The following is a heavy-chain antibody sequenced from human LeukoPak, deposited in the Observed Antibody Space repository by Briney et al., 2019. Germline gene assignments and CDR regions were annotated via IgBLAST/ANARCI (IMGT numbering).Heavy chain of an antibody. D-gene: IGHD3-9*01. J-gene: IGHJ4*02. CDR2: IIPIFGTA. V-gene: IGHV1-69*05. Sequence: SVKVSCKASGGTFSSHAISWVRQAPGQGLEWMGGIIPIFGTANYAQKFQGRVTITTDESTSTAYMELSSLRSEDTAVYYCARAEILTGYYPRYYFDYWGQGTLVTVSS. CDR1: GGTFSSHA. CDR3: ARAEILTGYYPRYYFDY.